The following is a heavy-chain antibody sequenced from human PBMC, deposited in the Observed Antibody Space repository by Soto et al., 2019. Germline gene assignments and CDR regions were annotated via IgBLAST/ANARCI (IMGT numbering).Heavy chain of an antibody. Sequence: GGSLRLSCAASGFTFSNYAMHWVRQAPGKGLERVAVISYDGSNKYYADSVKGRFTISRDNSKNTLYLQMNSLRAEDTAVYYCARVRSTVTTFGAGMDVWGQGTTVTVSS. J-gene: IGHJ6*02. CDR1: GFTFSNYA. V-gene: IGHV3-30-3*01. CDR2: ISYDGSNK. D-gene: IGHD3-16*01. CDR3: ARVRSTVTTFGAGMDV.